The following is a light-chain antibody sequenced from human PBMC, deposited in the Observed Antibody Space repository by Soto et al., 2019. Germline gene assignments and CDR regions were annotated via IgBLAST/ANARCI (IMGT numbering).Light chain of an antibody. J-gene: IGLJ1*01. CDR1: SSDVGGYNY. Sequence: QSVLTQPASVSGSPGQSITISCTGTSSDVGGYNYVSWYQQHPGKAPKLMIYEVSNRPSGVSNRFSGSKSGNTASLTISGLQVEEEAEYFCFSSTTTSTHVFGTGTKVTVL. CDR3: FSSTTTSTHV. V-gene: IGLV2-14*01. CDR2: EVS.